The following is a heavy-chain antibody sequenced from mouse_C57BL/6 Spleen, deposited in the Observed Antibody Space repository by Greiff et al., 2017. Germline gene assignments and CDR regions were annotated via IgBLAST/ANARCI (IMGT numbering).Heavy chain of an antibody. CDR2: IDPSDSYT. V-gene: IGHV1-69*01. J-gene: IGHJ4*01. CDR1: GYTFTSYW. D-gene: IGHD1-1*01. Sequence: QVQLQQPGAELVMPGASVKLSCKASGYTFTSYWMHWVKQRPGQGLEWIGEIDPSDSYTNYNQKFKGKSTLTEDKSSSTAHMQLSSLTSEDSAVYYCARGHHYGSSLRAMDYWGQGTSVTVSS. CDR3: ARGHHYGSSLRAMDY.